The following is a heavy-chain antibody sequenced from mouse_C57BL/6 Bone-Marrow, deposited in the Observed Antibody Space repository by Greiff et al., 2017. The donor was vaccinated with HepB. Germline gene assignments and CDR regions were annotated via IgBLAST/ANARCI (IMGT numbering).Heavy chain of an antibody. CDR1: GFTFSDYG. V-gene: IGHV5-17*01. Sequence: EVKVVESGGGLVKPGGSLKLSCAASGFTFSDYGMHWVRQAPEKGLEWVAYISSGSSTIYYADTVKGRFTISRDNAKNTLFLQMTSLRSEDTAMYYCARGLTTVVEDFDYWGQGTTLTVSS. CDR3: ARGLTTVVEDFDY. CDR2: ISSGSSTI. D-gene: IGHD1-1*01. J-gene: IGHJ2*01.